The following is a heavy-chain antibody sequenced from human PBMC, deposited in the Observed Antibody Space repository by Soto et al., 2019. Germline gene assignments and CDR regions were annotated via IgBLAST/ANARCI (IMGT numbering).Heavy chain of an antibody. D-gene: IGHD6-13*01. CDR2: VSFDGSNK. Sequence: QVQLVESGGGVVQPGRSLRLSCAASGFTFSTHAMHWVRQAPGKGLECVAIVSFDGSNKYYAASVKGRFTISRDNSKNTLYLQMSGLTPEDTAFYYCARDQTGITTAGGGRIDHWGQGTLVTVSS. CDR1: GFTFSTHA. J-gene: IGHJ4*02. CDR3: ARDQTGITTAGGGRIDH. V-gene: IGHV3-30-3*01.